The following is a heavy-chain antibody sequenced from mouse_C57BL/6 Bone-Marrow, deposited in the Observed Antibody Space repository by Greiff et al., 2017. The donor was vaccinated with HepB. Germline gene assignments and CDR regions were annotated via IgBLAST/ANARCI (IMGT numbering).Heavy chain of an antibody. CDR2: IWGVGST. V-gene: IGHV2-6*01. CDR3: ASGYYGREHAMDY. CDR1: GFSLTSYG. D-gene: IGHD1-1*01. J-gene: IGHJ4*01. Sequence: QVQLKESGPGLVAPSQSLSITCTVSGFSLTSYGVDWVRQPPGKGLEWLGVIWGVGSTNYNSALKSRLSISKDNSKSQVFLKMNSLQTDDTAMYYCASGYYGREHAMDYWGQGTSVTVSS.